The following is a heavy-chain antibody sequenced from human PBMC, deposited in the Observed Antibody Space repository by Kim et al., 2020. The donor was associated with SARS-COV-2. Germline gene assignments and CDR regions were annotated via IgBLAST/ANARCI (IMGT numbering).Heavy chain of an antibody. CDR2: INPNSGGT. Sequence: ASVKVSCKASGYTFTGYYMHWVRQAPGQGLEWMGRINPNSGGTNYAQKFQGRVTMTRDTSISTAYMELSRLRSDDTAVYYCARGRRWLPKGLGFYGYWGQGTLVTVSS. D-gene: IGHD5-12*01. J-gene: IGHJ4*02. CDR3: ARGRRWLPKGLGFYGY. V-gene: IGHV1-2*06. CDR1: GYTFTGYY.